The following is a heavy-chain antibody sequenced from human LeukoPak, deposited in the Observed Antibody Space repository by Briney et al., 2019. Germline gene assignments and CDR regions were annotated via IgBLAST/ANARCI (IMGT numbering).Heavy chain of an antibody. D-gene: IGHD2-15*01. CDR2: IIPIFGTA. CDR3: ARGSIGYCSGGSCYSGHY. J-gene: IGHJ4*02. Sequence: GAPVKVSCKASGGTFSSYAISWVRQAPGQGLGWMGGIIPIFGTANYAQKFQGRVTITADESTSTAYMELSSLRSEDTAVYYCARGSIGYCSGGSCYSGHYWGQGTLVTVSS. CDR1: GGTFSSYA. V-gene: IGHV1-69*13.